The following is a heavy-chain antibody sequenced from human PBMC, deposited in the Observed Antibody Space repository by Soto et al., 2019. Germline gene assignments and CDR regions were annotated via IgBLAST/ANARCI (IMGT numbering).Heavy chain of an antibody. CDR3: ARDAPSITMVRGVIRYFDY. CDR1: GGSISSGGYY. CDR2: IYYSGST. J-gene: IGHJ4*02. V-gene: IGHV4-31*03. D-gene: IGHD3-10*01. Sequence: TLSLTCTVSGGSISSGGYYWSWIRQHPGKGLEWIGYIYYSGSTYYNPSLKSRVTISVDTSKNQFSLKLSSVTAADTAVYYCARDAPSITMVRGVIRYFDYWGRGTLVTVSS.